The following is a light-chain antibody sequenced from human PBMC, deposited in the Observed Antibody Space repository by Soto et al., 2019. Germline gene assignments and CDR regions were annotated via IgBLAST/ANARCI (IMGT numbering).Light chain of an antibody. CDR1: STDVGGYNY. V-gene: IGLV2-14*01. CDR3: SSYTSIITGV. CDR2: EVS. Sequence: QSALTQPASVSGSPGQSITISCTGTSTDVGGYNYVSWYQQHPGKAPRLMIYEVSSRPSGVSDRFSGSKSGNTASLTISGLQAEDEADYYCSSYTSIITGVFGGGTKLTVL. J-gene: IGLJ3*02.